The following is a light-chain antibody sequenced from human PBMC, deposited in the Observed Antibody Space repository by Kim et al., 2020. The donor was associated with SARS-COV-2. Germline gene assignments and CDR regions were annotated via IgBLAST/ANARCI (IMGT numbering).Light chain of an antibody. CDR2: GKN. Sequence: SSELTQDPAVSVALGQTVRITCQGDSLRSYYATWYQQKPGQAPIVVIYGKNNRPSGIPDRFSGSSSGNTASLTITGTQAGDEADYDCNSRDSNDNVVFGG. V-gene: IGLV3-19*01. CDR3: NSRDSNDNVV. J-gene: IGLJ2*01. CDR1: SLRSYY.